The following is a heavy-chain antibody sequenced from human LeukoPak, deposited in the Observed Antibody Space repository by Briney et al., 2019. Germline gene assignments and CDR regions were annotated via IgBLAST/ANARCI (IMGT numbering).Heavy chain of an antibody. CDR1: GFTFSSYE. J-gene: IGHJ4*02. V-gene: IGHV3-48*03. D-gene: IGHD3-22*01. CDR3: ARAYYDSSGDY. Sequence: TGGSLRLSCAASGFTFSSYEMNWVRQAPGKGLEWVSYISSSGSTIYYADSVKGRFTISRDNAKNSLYLQMNSLRAEDTDVYYCARAYYDSSGDYWGQGTLVTVSS. CDR2: ISSSGSTI.